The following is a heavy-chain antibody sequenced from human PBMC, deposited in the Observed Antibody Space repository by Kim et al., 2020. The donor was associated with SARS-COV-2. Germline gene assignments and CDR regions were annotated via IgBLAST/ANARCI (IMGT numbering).Heavy chain of an antibody. J-gene: IGHJ4*02. Sequence: GGSLRLSCAASGFTFSDYYMSWIRQAPGKGLEWVSYISSSSSYTNYADSVKGRFTISRDNAKNSLYLQMNSLRAEDTAVYYCARLGEYSYGRELGYWGQGTLVTVSS. CDR3: ARLGEYSYGRELGY. V-gene: IGHV3-11*03. CDR2: ISSSSSYT. D-gene: IGHD5-18*01. CDR1: GFTFSDYY.